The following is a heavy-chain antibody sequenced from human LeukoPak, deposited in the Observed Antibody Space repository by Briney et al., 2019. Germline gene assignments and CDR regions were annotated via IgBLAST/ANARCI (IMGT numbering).Heavy chain of an antibody. Sequence: ASVKVSCKASGYTFTSYYMHWVRQAPGQGLEWMGIINPSGGSTSYAQKFQGRVTMTRGTSTSTVYMELSSLRSEDTAVYYCARESPGRYSSGWYYFDYWGQGTLVTVSS. CDR3: ARESPGRYSSGWYYFDY. J-gene: IGHJ4*02. D-gene: IGHD6-19*01. CDR1: GYTFTSYY. V-gene: IGHV1-46*01. CDR2: INPSGGST.